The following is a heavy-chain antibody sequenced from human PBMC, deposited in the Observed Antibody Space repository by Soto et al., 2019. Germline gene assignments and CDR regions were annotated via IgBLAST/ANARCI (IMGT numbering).Heavy chain of an antibody. V-gene: IGHV3-21*01. J-gene: IGHJ6*02. CDR2: ISSSSSYI. CDR1: GFTFSSYS. CDR3: ARELVGGVATTLYSYYGIDV. Sequence: EVQLVESGGGLVKPGGSLRLSCAASGFTFSSYSMNWVRQAPGKGLEWVSSISSSSSYIYYADSVKGRFTISRDNAKNSLYLQMNSLRAEDTAVYYCARELVGGVATTLYSYYGIDVWGQGTTVTVSS. D-gene: IGHD5-12*01.